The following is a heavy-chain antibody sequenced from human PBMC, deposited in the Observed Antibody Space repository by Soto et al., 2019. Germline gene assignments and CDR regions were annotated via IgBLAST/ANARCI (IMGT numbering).Heavy chain of an antibody. J-gene: IGHJ5*02. CDR1: GASISGFY. Sequence: PSETLSLTCTDSGASISGFYWSWTRKSAGKGLEWLGRIYSTGTTDYNPSLKSRVMMSVDTSKKQLSLKLRSVSAADTAVYYCVRGGTKTLRDWFDPWGQGISGTVSS. CDR2: IYSTGTT. V-gene: IGHV4-4*07. D-gene: IGHD1-1*01. CDR3: VRGGTKTLRDWFDP.